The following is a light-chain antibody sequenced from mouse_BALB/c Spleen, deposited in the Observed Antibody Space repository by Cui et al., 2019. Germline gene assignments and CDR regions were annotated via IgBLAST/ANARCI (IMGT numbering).Light chain of an antibody. V-gene: IGKV10-96*01. CDR1: QDISNY. Sequence: DIQMTQTTSPLSVSLGERVTISCRASQDISNYLNWYQQKPDGTVKRLIYYASRLDSGVPSRFSGSGSGTDYSLTISSLEQEDIADYFCQQGNTPMYTFGGGTKLEIK. J-gene: IGKJ2*01. CDR2: YAS. CDR3: QQGNTPMYT.